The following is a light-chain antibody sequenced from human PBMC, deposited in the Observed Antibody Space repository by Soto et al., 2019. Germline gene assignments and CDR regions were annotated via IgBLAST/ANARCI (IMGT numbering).Light chain of an antibody. CDR1: QSAGNF. CDR2: YIS. J-gene: IGKJ5*01. Sequence: EIVMTQSPATLSVSPGETASLSCRASQSAGNFLAWYQQHTGKPPRLLIYYISTRATGIPARFSGRGSWTEFTLTINSLQSEDSAVYYCQQHNQWPITFGQGTRLEIK. V-gene: IGKV3D-15*01. CDR3: QQHNQWPIT.